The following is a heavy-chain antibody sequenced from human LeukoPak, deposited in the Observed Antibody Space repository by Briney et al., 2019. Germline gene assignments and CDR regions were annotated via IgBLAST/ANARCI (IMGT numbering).Heavy chain of an antibody. CDR2: INHSGST. V-gene: IGHV4-34*01. CDR3: ASDTSYYYYMDV. D-gene: IGHD3-16*01. Sequence: SEILSLTCAVYGGSFSGYYWSWIRQPPGKGLEWIGEINHSGSTNYNPSLKSRVTISVDTSKNQFSLKLSSVTAADTAVYYCASDTSYYYYMDVWGKGTTVTISS. CDR1: GGSFSGYY. J-gene: IGHJ6*03.